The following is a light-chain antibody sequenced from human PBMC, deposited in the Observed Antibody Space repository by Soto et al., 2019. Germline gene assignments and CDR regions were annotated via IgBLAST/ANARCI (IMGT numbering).Light chain of an antibody. V-gene: IGLV2-23*01. CDR2: EGS. Sequence: QSVLTQPASVSGSPGQSITISCTGTSSDVGSYNLVSWYQQRPGKAPKLMIYEGSKRPSGVSNRFSGSKSGNTASLTISGLQPEDEADYYCCSYSDSSTYVVFGGGTKLTVL. CDR3: CSYSDSSTYVV. CDR1: SSDVGSYNL. J-gene: IGLJ2*01.